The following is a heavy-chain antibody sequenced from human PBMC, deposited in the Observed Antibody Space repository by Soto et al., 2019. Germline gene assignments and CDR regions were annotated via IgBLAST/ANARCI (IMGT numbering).Heavy chain of an antibody. D-gene: IGHD6-13*01. Sequence: QVQLQQWGAGLLKPSETLSLTCAVYGGSFSGYYWSWIRQPPGKGLEWIGEINHSGSTNYNPSLKSRVTMSVDTSKNQFSLKLSSVTAADTAVYYCAREGGIAAAGTQSDYYGMDVWGQGTTVTVSS. J-gene: IGHJ6*02. CDR2: INHSGST. CDR1: GGSFSGYY. CDR3: AREGGIAAAGTQSDYYGMDV. V-gene: IGHV4-34*01.